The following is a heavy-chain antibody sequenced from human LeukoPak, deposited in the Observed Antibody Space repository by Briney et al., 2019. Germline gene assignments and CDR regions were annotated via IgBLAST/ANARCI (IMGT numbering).Heavy chain of an antibody. CDR3: ASPQKSSAFDI. Sequence: ASVKVSCTASGYTFTSYYMHWVRQAPGQGLEWMGIINPSGGSTSYAQKFQGKVTMTRDTSTSTVYMELSSLRSEDTAVYYCASPQKSSAFDIWGQGTMVTVSS. V-gene: IGHV1-46*01. CDR1: GYTFTSYY. J-gene: IGHJ3*02. CDR2: INPSGGST.